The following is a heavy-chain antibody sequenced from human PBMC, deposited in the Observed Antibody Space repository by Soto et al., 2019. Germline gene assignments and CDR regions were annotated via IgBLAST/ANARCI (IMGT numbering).Heavy chain of an antibody. J-gene: IGHJ3*01. CDR2: TYYRSQWYT. Sequence: SQTLSLTCAISGDSVSSNYAAWKWIRQSTSRGLEGLGRTYYRSQWYTHYAVSVKDRINISTDTSKNHYSLQLKSVTAEDTAVMYCESADNNNPFEVWRQRTIVT. V-gene: IGHV6-1*01. CDR1: GDSVSSNYAA. CDR3: ESADNNNPFEV. D-gene: IGHD6-13*01.